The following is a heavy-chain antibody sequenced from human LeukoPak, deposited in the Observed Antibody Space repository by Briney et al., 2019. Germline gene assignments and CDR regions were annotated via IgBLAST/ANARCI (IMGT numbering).Heavy chain of an antibody. V-gene: IGHV5-51*01. J-gene: IGHJ4*02. D-gene: IGHD4-17*01. CDR1: GYSFTSYW. Sequence: GESLKISCKGSGYSFTSYWIGWVRQIPGKGLEWMGSIYPGDSDTRYSPSFQGQVTISADRSINTAFLQWSSLKASDTAMYYCARSQTTSPASGFEYWGQGALVTVSS. CDR3: ARSQTTSPASGFEY. CDR2: IYPGDSDT.